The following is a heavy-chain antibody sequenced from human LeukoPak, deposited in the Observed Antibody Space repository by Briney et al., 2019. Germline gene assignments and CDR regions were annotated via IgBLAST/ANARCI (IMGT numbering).Heavy chain of an antibody. CDR3: ARDSNYGSGSVDY. V-gene: IGHV3-72*01. J-gene: IGHJ4*02. CDR2: TRNEANIYTT. Sequence: GGSLRLSCAASGFIFSDHYMDWVRQAPGKGLEWVGRTRNEANIYTTKYAASVKGRFTISRDDSKNSLYLQMNSLKTEDTAVYYCARDSNYGSGSVDYWGQGTLVTVSS. D-gene: IGHD3-10*01. CDR1: GFIFSDHY.